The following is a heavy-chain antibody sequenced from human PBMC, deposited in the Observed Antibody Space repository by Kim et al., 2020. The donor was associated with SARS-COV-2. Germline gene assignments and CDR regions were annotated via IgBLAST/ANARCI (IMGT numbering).Heavy chain of an antibody. CDR2: TYYRSTWYN. Sequence: SQTLSLTCAISGDSVSGNDATWNWIRQSPSRGLEWLARTYYRSTWYNEYAVSVRSRITINPDTSKNQFSLQLNSVTPEDTAVYYCARGGGFHSGWAFDYWGQGTLVTGSS. V-gene: IGHV6-1*01. D-gene: IGHD6-19*01. CDR3: ARGGGFHSGWAFDY. J-gene: IGHJ4*02. CDR1: GDSVSGNDAT.